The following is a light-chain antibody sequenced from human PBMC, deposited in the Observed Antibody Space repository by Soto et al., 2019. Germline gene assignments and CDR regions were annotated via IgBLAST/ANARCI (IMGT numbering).Light chain of an antibody. CDR2: DAS. J-gene: IGKJ1*01. CDR3: QQSTSSLLT. V-gene: IGKV3-20*01. CDR1: QSGLNNY. Sequence: VLTHSVFTLSLSTVSLSPLYCTASQSGLNNYLAWYQQKLGQAPRVLIYDASNRATGIPDRFSGSGSGTDFILTISRLEPEDFAVYYCQQSTSSLLTFGEGTKVDIK.